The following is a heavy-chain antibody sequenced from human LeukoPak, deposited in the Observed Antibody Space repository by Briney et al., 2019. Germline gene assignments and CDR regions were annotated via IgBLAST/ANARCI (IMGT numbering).Heavy chain of an antibody. CDR1: GGSFSGYY. V-gene: IGHV4-34*01. D-gene: IGHD4-17*01. Sequence: SETLSLTCAGYGGSFSGYYWSWIRQPPGKGLEWIGEINHSGNTNYTPSLKSRVTISVDTSKNQFSLKLSSVTAADTAVYYCARGPMITVTGTDYWGQGTLVTVSS. J-gene: IGHJ4*02. CDR3: ARGPMITVTGTDY. CDR2: INHSGNT.